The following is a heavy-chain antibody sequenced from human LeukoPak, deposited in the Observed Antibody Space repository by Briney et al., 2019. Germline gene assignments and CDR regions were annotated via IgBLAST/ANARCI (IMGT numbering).Heavy chain of an antibody. V-gene: IGHV1-2*02. CDR1: GYTFTGYY. CDR3: ARLRSPPDWYFDL. D-gene: IGHD3-10*01. CDR2: INPNSGGT. Sequence: ASVKVSCKASGYTFTGYYMHWVRQAPGQGLEWMGWINPNSGGTNYAQKFQGRVTMTTDTSTGTAYMELRSLRSDDTAVYYCARLRSPPDWYFDLWGRGTLVTVSS. J-gene: IGHJ2*01.